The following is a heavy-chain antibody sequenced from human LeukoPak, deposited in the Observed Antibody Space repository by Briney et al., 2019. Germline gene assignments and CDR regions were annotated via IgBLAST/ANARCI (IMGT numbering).Heavy chain of an antibody. CDR3: ASSIQLWFPNFDY. Sequence: GASVKVSCKASGYTFTGYDINWVRQATGQGLEWMGWMNPNSGNTGYAQKFQGRVTITRNTSISTAYMELSRLRSDDTAVYYCASSIQLWFPNFDYWGQGTLVTVSS. CDR1: GYTFTGYD. V-gene: IGHV1-8*03. D-gene: IGHD5-18*01. J-gene: IGHJ4*02. CDR2: MNPNSGNT.